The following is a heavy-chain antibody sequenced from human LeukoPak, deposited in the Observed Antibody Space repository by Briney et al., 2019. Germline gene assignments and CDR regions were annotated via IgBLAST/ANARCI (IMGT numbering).Heavy chain of an antibody. V-gene: IGHV1-3*03. CDR2: INAGNGNT. Sequence: ASVKVSCKASGYTFTSYAMHWVRQAPGQRLEWMGWINAGNGNTKYSQEFQGRVTITRDTSASTAYMELSSLRSEDTAVYYCARGAMVRGVIIYFDYWGQGTLVTVSS. J-gene: IGHJ4*02. D-gene: IGHD3-10*01. CDR3: ARGAMVRGVIIYFDY. CDR1: GYTFTSYA.